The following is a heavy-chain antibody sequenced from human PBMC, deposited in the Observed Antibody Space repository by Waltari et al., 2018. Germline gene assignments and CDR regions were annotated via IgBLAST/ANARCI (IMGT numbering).Heavy chain of an antibody. V-gene: IGHV1-3*01. Sequence: QVQLVQSGAEVKKPGASGKVSCKASGYTFTSYAMHWVRQAPGQRLEWMGWINAGNGNTKYSQKFQGRVTITRDTSASTAYMELSSLRSEDTAVYYCAREGAYYYYYGMDVWGQGTTVTVSS. J-gene: IGHJ6*02. CDR1: GYTFTSYA. CDR2: INAGNGNT. CDR3: AREGAYYYYYGMDV.